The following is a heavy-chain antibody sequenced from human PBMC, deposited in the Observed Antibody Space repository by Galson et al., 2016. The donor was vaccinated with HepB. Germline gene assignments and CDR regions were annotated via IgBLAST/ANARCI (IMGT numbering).Heavy chain of an antibody. CDR3: ARGRGSGSQFDL. D-gene: IGHD1-26*01. V-gene: IGHV3-48*04. Sequence: SLRLSCAASGFTFSSFWMHWVRQAPGKGLEWLAYISATRGTIFYADSLRGRFTVSRDNAKNLLHLQMESLRIEDTAVYFCARGRGSGSQFDLWGQGTLVTVSS. CDR2: ISATRGTI. J-gene: IGHJ5*02. CDR1: GFTFSSFW.